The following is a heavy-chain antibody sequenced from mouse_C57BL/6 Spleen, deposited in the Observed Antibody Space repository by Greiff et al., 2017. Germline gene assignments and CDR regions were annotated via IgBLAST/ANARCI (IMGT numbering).Heavy chain of an antibody. CDR1: GFTFSDYG. CDR3: ATSLYYGSSYFDY. Sequence: EVKLMESGGGLVKPGGSLKLSCAASGFTFSDYGMHWVRQAPEKGLEWVAYISSGSSTIYYADTVKGRFTISRDNAKNTLFLQMTSLRSEDTAMYYCATSLYYGSSYFDYWGQGTTLTVSS. V-gene: IGHV5-17*01. D-gene: IGHD1-1*01. CDR2: ISSGSSTI. J-gene: IGHJ2*01.